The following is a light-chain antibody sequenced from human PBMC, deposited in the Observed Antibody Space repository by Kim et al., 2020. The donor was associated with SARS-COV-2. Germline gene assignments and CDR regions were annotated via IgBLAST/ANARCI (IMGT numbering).Light chain of an antibody. J-gene: IGLJ1*01. V-gene: IGLV2-14*03. Sequence: QSITITFTGTSSDVSGYNYVSWYQQHPGKAPKLMIYDVSNRPSGVSNRFSSSKSGNTASLTISGLQAEDEADYYCSSYTSSSTNYVFGTGTKVTVL. CDR1: SSDVSGYNY. CDR3: SSYTSSSTNYV. CDR2: DVS.